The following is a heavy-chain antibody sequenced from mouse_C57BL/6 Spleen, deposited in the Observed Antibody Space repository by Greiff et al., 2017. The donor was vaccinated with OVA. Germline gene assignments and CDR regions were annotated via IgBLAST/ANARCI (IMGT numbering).Heavy chain of an antibody. CDR2: IYWDDDK. CDR1: GFSLSTSGMG. J-gene: IGHJ4*01. CDR3: ARREDYGSGSYAMDY. V-gene: IGHV8-12*01. Sequence: QVTLKECGPGILQSSQTLSLTCSFSGFSLSTSGMGVSWIRQPSGKGLEWLAHIYWDDDKRYNPFLKSRPTISKDTSRNQVFLKITSVDTADTATYYCARREDYGSGSYAMDYWGQGTSVTVSS. D-gene: IGHD1-1*01.